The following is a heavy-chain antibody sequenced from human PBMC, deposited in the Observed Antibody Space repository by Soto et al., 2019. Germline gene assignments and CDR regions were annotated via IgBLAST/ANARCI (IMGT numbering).Heavy chain of an antibody. CDR2: VYNSGGT. V-gene: IGHV4-59*01. D-gene: IGHD6-13*01. CDR3: AGASSSSWAEFDC. CDR1: GGSISSSY. Sequence: QVQLQESGPGLVKPSETLSLTCTVSGGSISSSYWSWIRQPPGKGLEWIGYVYNSGGTNYNPSLKSRVTISVDTSKNQFSLKLSSVTAADTAMYFCAGASSSSWAEFDCWGQGTLVTVS. J-gene: IGHJ4*02.